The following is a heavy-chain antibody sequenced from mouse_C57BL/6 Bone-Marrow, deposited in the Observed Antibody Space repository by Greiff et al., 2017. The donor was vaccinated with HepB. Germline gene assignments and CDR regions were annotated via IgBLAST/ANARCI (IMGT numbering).Heavy chain of an antibody. J-gene: IGHJ2*01. CDR3: VRQGSYYGSSYYFDY. CDR2: IRSKSNNYET. V-gene: IGHV10-1*01. CDR1: GFCFNTYA. D-gene: IGHD1-1*01. Sequence: EVQVVESCGGLVQPKGSLKLSCAASGFCFNTYAMNWVCQAPGKGLEWVARIRSKSNNYETYYADSVKDRYTIARDNSESMLYLQKNNLKTEDTAMYYCVRQGSYYGSSYYFDYCGQGTTLTVSS.